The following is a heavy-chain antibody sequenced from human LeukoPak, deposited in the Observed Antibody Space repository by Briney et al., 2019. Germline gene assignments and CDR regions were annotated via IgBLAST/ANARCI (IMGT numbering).Heavy chain of an antibody. Sequence: SQTLSLTCTVSGGSISSSSYYWGWIRQPPGKGLEWIGSIYYSGSTYYNPSLKSRVTISVDTSKNQFSLKLSSVTAADTAVYYCARHFYDSSGYSKKPHAFDIWGQGTMVTVSS. CDR3: ARHFYDSSGYSKKPHAFDI. D-gene: IGHD3-22*01. CDR2: IYYSGST. CDR1: GGSISSSSYY. J-gene: IGHJ3*02. V-gene: IGHV4-39*01.